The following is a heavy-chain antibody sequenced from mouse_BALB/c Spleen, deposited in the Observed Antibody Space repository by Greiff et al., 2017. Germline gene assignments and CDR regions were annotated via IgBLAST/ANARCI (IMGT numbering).Heavy chain of an antibody. CDR2: IRLKSDNYAT. V-gene: IGHV6-6*02. J-gene: IGHJ3*01. D-gene: IGHD4-1*02. CDR3: TQLLFAY. CDR1: GFTFSSYW. Sequence: EVKLVESGGGLVQPGGSMKLSCVASGFTFSSYWMSWVRQSPEKGLEWVAEIRLKSDNYATHYAESVKGKFTISRDDSKSRLYLQMNSLRAEDTGIYYCTQLLFAYWGQGTLVTVSA.